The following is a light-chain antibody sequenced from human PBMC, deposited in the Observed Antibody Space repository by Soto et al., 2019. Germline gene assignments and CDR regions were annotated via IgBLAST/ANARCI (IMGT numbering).Light chain of an antibody. CDR2: GAS. J-gene: IGKJ1*01. CDR1: QSVSSSY. V-gene: IGKV3-20*01. Sequence: EIVLTQSPVTLSLSPLEGATLSCIASQSVSSSYLAWYQQKPGQAPRLLIYGASSRATGIPDRFSGSGSGTDFTLTISRLEPEDFAVYYCQQYGRSPKTFGQGTKVDIK. CDR3: QQYGRSPKT.